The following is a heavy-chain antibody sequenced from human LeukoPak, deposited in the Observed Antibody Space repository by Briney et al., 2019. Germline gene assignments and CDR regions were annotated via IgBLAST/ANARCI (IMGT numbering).Heavy chain of an antibody. Sequence: PGGSLRLSCAASGFTFNNYNMNWVRQAPGKALEWVSSITSSGTYIFYADSVKGRFTISRDNAKNSLYLQINSLGPEDTAVYYCATGAEWLRLRVDGAFDIWGQGTMVTVSS. J-gene: IGHJ3*02. CDR2: ITSSGTYI. V-gene: IGHV3-21*01. CDR1: GFTFNNYN. D-gene: IGHD5-12*01. CDR3: ATGAEWLRLRVDGAFDI.